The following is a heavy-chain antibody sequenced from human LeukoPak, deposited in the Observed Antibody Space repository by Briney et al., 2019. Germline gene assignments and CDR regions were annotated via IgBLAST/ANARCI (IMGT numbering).Heavy chain of an antibody. CDR2: IASDGSST. J-gene: IGHJ6*02. D-gene: IGHD4-11*01. Sequence: PGGSLRLSCAASGFTFSSYWMNWVRQAPGKGLVWVSRIASDGSSTTYADSVKGRFSISRDNAKNTLYLQMNSLRAEDTAVYYCARDVSSMTTVTTYYYYYYGMDVWGQGTTVTVSS. CDR1: GFTFSSYW. V-gene: IGHV3-74*01. CDR3: ARDVSSMTTVTTYYYYYYGMDV.